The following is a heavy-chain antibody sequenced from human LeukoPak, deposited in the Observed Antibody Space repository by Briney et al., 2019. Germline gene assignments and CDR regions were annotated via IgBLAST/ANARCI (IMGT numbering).Heavy chain of an antibody. V-gene: IGHV3-64*01. CDR3: ATANDFWSGYFPPGDV. J-gene: IGHJ6*04. D-gene: IGHD3-3*01. Sequence: PGGSLRLSCAASGFTFSSYAMHWVRQAPGKGLEYVSAISSNGGSTYYANSVKGRFTISRDNSKNTLYLQMGSLRAEDMAVYYCATANDFWSGYFPPGDVWGKGTTVTVSS. CDR1: GFTFSSYA. CDR2: ISSNGGST.